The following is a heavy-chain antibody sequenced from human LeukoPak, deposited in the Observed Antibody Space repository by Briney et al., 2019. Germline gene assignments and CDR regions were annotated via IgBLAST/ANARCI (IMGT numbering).Heavy chain of an antibody. CDR2: IYHSGST. D-gene: IGHD3-9*01. V-gene: IGHV4-38-2*01. Sequence: SETLSLTCAVSGYSISSGYYWGWIRQPPGKGLEWIGSIYHSGSTYYNPSLKGRVTISVDTSKNQFSLKLSSVTAADTAVYYCARNDILTGYSSTEFDYWGQGTLVTVSS. CDR1: GYSISSGYY. CDR3: ARNDILTGYSSTEFDY. J-gene: IGHJ4*02.